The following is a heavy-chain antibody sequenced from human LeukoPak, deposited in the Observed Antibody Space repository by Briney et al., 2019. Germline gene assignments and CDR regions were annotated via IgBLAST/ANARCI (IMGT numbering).Heavy chain of an antibody. V-gene: IGHV3-30*02. J-gene: IGHJ4*02. CDR1: RLAFSNYD. D-gene: IGHD2-2*01. CDR2: IRYDGNNK. Sequence: PGGSLRLSCAASRLAFSNYDISWIRQAPGKGLEWVAYIRYDGNNKYYADSVKGRFTISRDNSKNTLFLQMNSLRAEDTALYYCAKGPLAVVPAFKTKYYFDSWGQGSLVTVSS. CDR3: AKGPLAVVPAFKTKYYFDS.